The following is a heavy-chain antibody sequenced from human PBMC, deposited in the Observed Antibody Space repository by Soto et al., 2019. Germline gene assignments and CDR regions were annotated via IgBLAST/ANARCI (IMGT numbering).Heavy chain of an antibody. Sequence: QVQLVQSGAEVKKPGASVEVSCKASGYTFTTYYIHWVRHAPGQGLEWMGVINPGGVSTKYAQKFKARVTMTSDTSTSTVYMDLSSLRSEDTAVYFCARGGNGDNVGYWYFDLWGRGTLVTVSP. V-gene: IGHV1-46*01. D-gene: IGHD4-17*01. CDR3: ARGGNGDNVGYWYFDL. CDR2: INPGGVST. J-gene: IGHJ2*01. CDR1: GYTFTTYY.